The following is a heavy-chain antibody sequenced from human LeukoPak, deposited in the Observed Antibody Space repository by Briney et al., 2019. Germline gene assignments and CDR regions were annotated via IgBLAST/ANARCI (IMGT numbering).Heavy chain of an antibody. CDR3: AKEPHGYNGMDV. D-gene: IGHD3-22*01. V-gene: IGHV3-23*01. CDR1: GFTFSSYG. J-gene: IGHJ6*04. CDR2: ISGSGGST. Sequence: GGSLRLSCAASGFTFSSYGMNWVRQAPGKGLEWVSAISGSGGSTYYADSVKGRFTISRDNSKNTLYLQMNSLRAEDTAVYYCAKEPHGYNGMDVWGKGTTVTVSS.